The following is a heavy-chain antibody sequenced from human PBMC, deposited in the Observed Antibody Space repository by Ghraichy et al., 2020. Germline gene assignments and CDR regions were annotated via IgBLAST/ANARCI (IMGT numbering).Heavy chain of an antibody. J-gene: IGHJ6*02. CDR2: IYYSGST. D-gene: IGHD2-2*01. V-gene: IGHV4-59*01. CDR3: ARDRPVVPAPVDYYYGMDV. Sequence: SETLSLTCTVSGGSISSYYWSWIRQPPGKGLEWIGYIYYSGSTNYNPSLKSRVTISVDTSKNQFSLKLSSVTAADTAVYYCARDRPVVPAPVDYYYGMDVWGQGTTVTVSS. CDR1: GGSISSYY.